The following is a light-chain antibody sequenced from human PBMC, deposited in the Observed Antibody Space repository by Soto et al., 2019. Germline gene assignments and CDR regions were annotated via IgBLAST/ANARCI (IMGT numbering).Light chain of an antibody. V-gene: IGKV1-5*01. CDR3: QQYNLWT. Sequence: DIQMTQSPSSLSASVGDRVTITCRASQSIGSWLAWYQQKPGKAPKLLIYDASILESGVPARFGGSGSGTDFTLIISSLQPDDIATYYCQQYNLWTFGQGTKVEIK. CDR1: QSIGSW. J-gene: IGKJ1*01. CDR2: DAS.